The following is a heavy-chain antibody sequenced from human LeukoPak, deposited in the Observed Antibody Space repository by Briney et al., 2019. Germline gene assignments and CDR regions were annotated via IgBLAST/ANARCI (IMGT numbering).Heavy chain of an antibody. Sequence: GESLKISCAASGFTFSRHWMHWVRQGPGKGLEWVSRIKSDGSETQYADSVKGRFTISRDNAHNTLYLQMTSLRPEDTAIYYCARVISYFDLWGQGALVTASS. D-gene: IGHD3-3*02. CDR1: GFTFSRHW. CDR2: IKSDGSET. J-gene: IGHJ4*02. CDR3: ARVISYFDL. V-gene: IGHV3-74*01.